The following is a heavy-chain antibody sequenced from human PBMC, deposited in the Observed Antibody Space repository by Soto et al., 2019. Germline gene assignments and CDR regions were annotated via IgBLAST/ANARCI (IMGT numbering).Heavy chain of an antibody. CDR2: MNPNSGNT. V-gene: IGHV1-8*01. CDR1: GYTFTSYD. Sequence: QVQLVQSGAEVKKPGASVKVSCKASGYTFTSYDINWVRQATGQGLEWMGWMNPNSGNTGYAQKFQGRVTMTRNTSISTAYMELSSLRSEDTAVYYCARGDPYYYGSGSYYTEHYSYGMDVWGQGTTVTVSS. CDR3: ARGDPYYYGSGSYYTEHYSYGMDV. J-gene: IGHJ6*02. D-gene: IGHD3-10*01.